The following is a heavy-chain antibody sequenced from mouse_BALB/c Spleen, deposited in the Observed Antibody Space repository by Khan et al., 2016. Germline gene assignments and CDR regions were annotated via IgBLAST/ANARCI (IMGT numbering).Heavy chain of an antibody. D-gene: IGHD2-14*01. V-gene: IGHV3-2*02. Sequence: EVQLQESGPGLVKPSQSLSLTCTVTGYSITSDYAWNWIRQFPGNKLEWMGYISYSGSTSYNPSLKSRISITRDTSKNQFFLQLNSVTTEDTATCYCARGLRYRYDVAYWGQGTLVTVSA. CDR2: ISYSGST. J-gene: IGHJ3*01. CDR1: GYSITSDYA. CDR3: ARGLRYRYDVAY.